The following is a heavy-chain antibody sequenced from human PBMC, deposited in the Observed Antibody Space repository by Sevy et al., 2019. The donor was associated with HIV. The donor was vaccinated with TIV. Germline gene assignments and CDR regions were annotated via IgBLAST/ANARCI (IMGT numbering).Heavy chain of an antibody. D-gene: IGHD3-3*01. Sequence: GGSLRLSCAASGFNFRDFYMTWIRQAPGKGLEWVAYISSSGGAKYYADSVAGRFNISRDNAKNSMYLQMNSLRADDAAIYFCARDSSGEEFGFYYYYMDVWGKGTAVTVSS. J-gene: IGHJ6*03. CDR2: ISSSGGAK. CDR3: ARDSSGEEFGFYYYYMDV. CDR1: GFNFRDFY. V-gene: IGHV3-11*04.